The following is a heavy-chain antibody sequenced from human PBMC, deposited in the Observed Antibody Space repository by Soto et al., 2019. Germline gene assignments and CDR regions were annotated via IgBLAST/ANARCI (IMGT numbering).Heavy chain of an antibody. V-gene: IGHV1-46*03. Sequence: ASVKVSCKASGYTFTSYYMHWVRQAPGQGLEWMGIINPSGGSTSYAQKFQGRVTMTRDTSTSTVYMVLSSLRSEDTAVYYCARVGEYCTNGVCYDFDYWGQGTLVTVSS. D-gene: IGHD2-8*01. CDR2: INPSGGST. J-gene: IGHJ4*02. CDR1: GYTFTSYY. CDR3: ARVGEYCTNGVCYDFDY.